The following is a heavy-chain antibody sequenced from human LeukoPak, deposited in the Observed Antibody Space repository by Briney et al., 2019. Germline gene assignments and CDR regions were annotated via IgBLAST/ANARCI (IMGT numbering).Heavy chain of an antibody. D-gene: IGHD3-10*01. V-gene: IGHV3-66*02. CDR1: GFTVSSNY. CDR3: ARAFRERGSGGFDY. J-gene: IGHJ4*02. Sequence: PGGSLRLSCAASGFTVSSNYMSWVRQAPGKGLEWVSVIYSGGSTYYADSVKGRFTISRDNSKNTLYLQMNSLRAEDTAVYYCARAFRERGSGGFDYWGQGTLVTVSS. CDR2: IYSGGST.